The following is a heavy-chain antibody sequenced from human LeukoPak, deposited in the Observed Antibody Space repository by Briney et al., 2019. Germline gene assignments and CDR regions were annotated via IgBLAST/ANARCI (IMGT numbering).Heavy chain of an antibody. D-gene: IGHD2-15*01. Sequence: ASVKVSCKASGYTFTSCDINWVRQATGQGLEWMGWMNPNSGNTGYAQKFQGRVTITRNTSISTAYMELSSLRSEDTAVYYCALTSGVGLGGGNWGQGTLVTVSS. CDR1: GYTFTSCD. CDR2: MNPNSGNT. V-gene: IGHV1-8*03. CDR3: ALTSGVGLGGGN. J-gene: IGHJ4*02.